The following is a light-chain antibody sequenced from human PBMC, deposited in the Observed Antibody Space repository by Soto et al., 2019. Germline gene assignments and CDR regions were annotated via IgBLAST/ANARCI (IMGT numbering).Light chain of an antibody. V-gene: IGKV3-20*01. CDR3: QQSDSMPWT. CDR2: GAS. CDR1: QSVSSSY. Sequence: EIVLTQSPGTLSLSPGERATLSCRASQSVSSSYLAWYQQKPGQAPRLLIYGASSRATGIPDRFSGSGSGTDFTLTISSLQPEDSATYYCQQSDSMPWTFGQGTKVDIK. J-gene: IGKJ1*01.